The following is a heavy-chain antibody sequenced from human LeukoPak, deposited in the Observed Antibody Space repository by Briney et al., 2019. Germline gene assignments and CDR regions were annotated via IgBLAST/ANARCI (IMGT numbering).Heavy chain of an antibody. Sequence: SETLSLTCTVSGGSISSGDYYWSWIRQPPGKGLEWIGYIYTSGSTNYNPSLKSRVTMSVDTSKNQFSLKLSSVTAADTAVYYCARRYGPYAFDIWGQGTMVTVSS. J-gene: IGHJ3*02. CDR2: IYTSGST. CDR1: GGSISSGDYY. V-gene: IGHV4-61*08. CDR3: ARRYGPYAFDI. D-gene: IGHD4-17*01.